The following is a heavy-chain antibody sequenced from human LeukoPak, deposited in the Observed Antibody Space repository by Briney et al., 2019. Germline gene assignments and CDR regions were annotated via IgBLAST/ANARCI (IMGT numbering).Heavy chain of an antibody. CDR2: MNPNSGNT. Sequence: ASVKVSCKASGYTFTSYDINWVRQATGQGLEWMGWMNPNSGNTGYAQKFQGRVTMTRNTSISTAYMELSSLRSEDTAVYYCARAEYVWGSYRYARGSPPGYWGQGTLDTVSS. CDR3: ARAEYVWGSYRYARGSPPGY. D-gene: IGHD3-16*02. J-gene: IGHJ4*02. V-gene: IGHV1-8*01. CDR1: GYTFTSYD.